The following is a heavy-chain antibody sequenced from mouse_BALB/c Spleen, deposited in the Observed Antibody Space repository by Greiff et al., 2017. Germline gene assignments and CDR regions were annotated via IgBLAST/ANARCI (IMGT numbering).Heavy chain of an antibody. CDR1: GFTFSSYT. CDR3: TRDDGYDRFDY. V-gene: IGHV5-6-4*01. Sequence: EVKVVESGGGLVKPGGSLKLSCAASGFTFSSYTMSWVRQTPEKRLEWVATISSGGSYTYYPDSVKGRFTISRDNAKNTLYLQMSSLKSEDTAMYYCTRDDGYDRFDYWGQGTTLTVSS. CDR2: ISSGGSYT. J-gene: IGHJ2*01. D-gene: IGHD2-2*01.